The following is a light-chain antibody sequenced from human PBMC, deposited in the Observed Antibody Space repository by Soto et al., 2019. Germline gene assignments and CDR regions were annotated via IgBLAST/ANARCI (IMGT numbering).Light chain of an antibody. CDR1: QDISNY. CDR2: DAS. V-gene: IGKV1-33*01. Sequence: DIQMTQSPSSLSASVGERVTITCQASQDISNYLNWYQQKPGKAPKLLIYDASNLETGVPSRFSGSGSATDFTFTISSLQPEDIATYYCQQYDNLPYTFGQGTKLEIK. J-gene: IGKJ2*01. CDR3: QQYDNLPYT.